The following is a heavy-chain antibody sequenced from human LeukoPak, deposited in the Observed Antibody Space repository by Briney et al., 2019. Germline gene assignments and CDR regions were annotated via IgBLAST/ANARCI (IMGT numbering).Heavy chain of an antibody. D-gene: IGHD3-22*01. CDR1: GGTFSSYA. CDR3: ARDLTHRRNYDSTGYQIVPAF. V-gene: IGHV1-18*01. CDR2: ISGYNGHT. Sequence: ASVKVSCKASGGTFSSYAISWVRQAPGQGPEWMGWISGYNGHTKYVQKLQGRVTMTTDTSTSTAYMELRSLRSDDTAVYYCARDLTHRRNYDSTGYQIVPAFWGQGTLVTVSS. J-gene: IGHJ4*02.